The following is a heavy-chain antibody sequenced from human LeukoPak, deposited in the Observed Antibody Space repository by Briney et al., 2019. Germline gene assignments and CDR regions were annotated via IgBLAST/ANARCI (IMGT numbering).Heavy chain of an antibody. D-gene: IGHD3-10*01. V-gene: IGHV3-11*04. J-gene: IGHJ4*02. CDR1: GFTFSDYN. CDR2: ISSSGSTI. CDR3: ARPSITLVRGELVYYFDY. Sequence: KSGGSLRLSCAASGFTFSDYNMRWIRQAPGKGLEWVSYISSSGSTIYYADSVKGRFTISRDNAKNSLYLQMNSLRAEDTAVYYCARPSITLVRGELVYYFDYWGQGTLVTVSS.